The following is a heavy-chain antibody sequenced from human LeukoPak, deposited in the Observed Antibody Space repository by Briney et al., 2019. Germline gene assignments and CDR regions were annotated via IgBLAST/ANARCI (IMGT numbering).Heavy chain of an antibody. D-gene: IGHD6-25*01. CDR2: IYHSGST. CDR3: ARDEPSGWFDP. J-gene: IGHJ5*02. V-gene: IGHV4-30-2*01. Sequence: SQTLSLTCAVSGGSISSGGYSWSWIRQPPGKGLEWIGYIYHSGSTYYNPSLKSRVTISVDRSENQFSLKLSSVTAADTAVYYCARDEPSGWFDPWGQGTLVTVSS. CDR1: GGSISSGGYS.